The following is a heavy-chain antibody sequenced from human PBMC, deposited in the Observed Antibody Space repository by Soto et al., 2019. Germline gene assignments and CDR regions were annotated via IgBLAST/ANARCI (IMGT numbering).Heavy chain of an antibody. CDR3: AREKEVDSTGWPGP. J-gene: IGHJ5*02. Sequence: PSETLSLTCTVSGDSISSYFWSWIRQPAGKGLEWIGRVHTSGITTYNPSLKSRVTMSVDTSKSQFSLKLTSVTAADTAVYSCAREKEVDSTGWPGPWGRGTLVTVSS. CDR2: VHTSGIT. CDR1: GDSISSYF. V-gene: IGHV4-4*07. D-gene: IGHD4-17*01.